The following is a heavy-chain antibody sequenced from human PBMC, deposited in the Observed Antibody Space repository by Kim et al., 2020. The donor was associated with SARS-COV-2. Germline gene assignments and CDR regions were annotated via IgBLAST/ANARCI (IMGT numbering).Heavy chain of an antibody. CDR2: ISGRGDHT. V-gene: IGHV3-23*01. D-gene: IGHD1-26*01. CDR1: GFIFSDYA. J-gene: IGHJ3*02. Sequence: GGSLRLSCAASGFIFSDYAMTWVRQAPGKGLEWVSAISGRGDHTHYVDSVEGRFTIFRDNSQNTLFLQVNSLRAEDTAVYYCAGESGSHGYASELTAPFEIWGQGTVVTVSS. CDR3: AGESGSHGYASELTAPFEI.